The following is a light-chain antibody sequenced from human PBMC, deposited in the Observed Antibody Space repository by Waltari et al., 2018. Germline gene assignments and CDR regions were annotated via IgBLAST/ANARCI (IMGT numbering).Light chain of an antibody. V-gene: IGLV2-23*01. CDR3: CSYTGSSTSYG. J-gene: IGLJ1*01. CDR2: EAT. CDR1: STDLASYNL. Sequence: QSALSQPASVSGSPGQSLTITCTGASTDLASYNLVAWYQHHPNRAPKLIIYEATKRPSGMSHRFSGAKSGATASLIISGLQADDEADYYCCSYTGSSTSYGCGGGTKVTVL.